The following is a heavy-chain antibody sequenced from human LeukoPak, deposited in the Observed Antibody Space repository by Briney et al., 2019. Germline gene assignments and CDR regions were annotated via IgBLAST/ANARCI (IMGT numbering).Heavy chain of an antibody. CDR1: GFTLSNYW. D-gene: IGHD2-15*01. Sequence: HPGGSLRLSCSASGFTLSNYWMHWVRHVPGKGLMWVSRINVDGGSPDYADSVKGRFTISRDNAKNTVYLEMNSLRAEDTAIYYCAREGGIQIWGQGTMVTVSS. J-gene: IGHJ3*02. V-gene: IGHV3-74*01. CDR2: INVDGGSP. CDR3: AREGGIQI.